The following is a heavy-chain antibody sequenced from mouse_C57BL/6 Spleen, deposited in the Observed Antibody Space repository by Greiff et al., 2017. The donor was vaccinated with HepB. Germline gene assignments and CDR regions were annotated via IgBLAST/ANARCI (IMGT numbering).Heavy chain of an antibody. CDR1: GFTFSSYA. J-gene: IGHJ2*01. D-gene: IGHD2-3*01. CDR3: TRGGGGYYVFDY. Sequence: EVQGVESGEGLVKPGGSLKLSCAASGFTFSSYAMPWVRQTPEKRLEWVAYISSGGDYIYYADTVKGRFTISRDNTRYTLYLQMSSLKSEDTAMYYCTRGGGGYYVFDYWGQGTTLTVSS. CDR2: ISSGGDYI. V-gene: IGHV5-9-1*02.